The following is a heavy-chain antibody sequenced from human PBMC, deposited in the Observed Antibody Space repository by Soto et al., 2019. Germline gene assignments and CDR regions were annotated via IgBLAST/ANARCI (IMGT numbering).Heavy chain of an antibody. V-gene: IGHV4-59*01. CDR1: GGSISRYY. D-gene: IGHD5-18*01. J-gene: IGHJ4*02. Sequence: TLSLTCTVSGGSISRYYWSWIRQPPGKGLEWIGYIYYSGTTDYNPSLKSRVTISVDRSKNQFSLKLNSVTAADTAVYYCARHVDSTRAYYFDYWGQGTLVTVSS. CDR2: IYYSGTT. CDR3: ARHVDSTRAYYFDY.